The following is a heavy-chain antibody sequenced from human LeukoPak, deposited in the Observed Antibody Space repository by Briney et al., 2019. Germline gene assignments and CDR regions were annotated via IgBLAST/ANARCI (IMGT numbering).Heavy chain of an antibody. CDR1: GGSFSGYY. Sequence: SDTLSLTCAVYGGSFSGYYWSWIRQPPPKGLEWIGEINHNGSTNYNPSLKSRVTISVDTSKNQFSLELSSVTAADTAVYYCARGRQNDYWGQGTLVTVSS. CDR2: INHNGST. CDR3: ARGRQNDY. J-gene: IGHJ4*02. V-gene: IGHV4-34*01.